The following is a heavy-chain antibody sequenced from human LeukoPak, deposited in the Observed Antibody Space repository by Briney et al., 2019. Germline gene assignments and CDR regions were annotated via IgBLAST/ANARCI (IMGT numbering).Heavy chain of an antibody. D-gene: IGHD3-10*01. CDR1: GYTLTEFS. CDR2: FYPEDGET. J-gene: IGHJ4*02. Sequence: ASVKVSCKVSGYTLTEFSMHWVRQAPGKGLEWMGGFYPEDGETIYAQKFQGRVTMTEDTSTDTAYMELSSLRSEDTAVYYCATGTYYYGSGSSPGLGYWGQGTLVTVSS. V-gene: IGHV1-24*01. CDR3: ATGTYYYGSGSSPGLGY.